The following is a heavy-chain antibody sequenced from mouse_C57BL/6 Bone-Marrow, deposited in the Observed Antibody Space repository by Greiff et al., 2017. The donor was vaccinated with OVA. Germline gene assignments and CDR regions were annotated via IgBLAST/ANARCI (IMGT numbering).Heavy chain of an antibody. CDR2: INPSSGYT. V-gene: IGHV1-7*01. CDR1: GYTFTSYW. CDR3: ARRLGIDY. J-gene: IGHJ2*02. D-gene: IGHD4-1*01. Sequence: VQLQQSGADLAKPGASVKLSCKVSGYTFTSYWLHWVNQRPGQGLVWIGYINPSSGYTKYNQKFQDKATLTADKSYSTAYMQLSSLTSEDSAVYYCARRLGIDYWGQGTSLTVSS.